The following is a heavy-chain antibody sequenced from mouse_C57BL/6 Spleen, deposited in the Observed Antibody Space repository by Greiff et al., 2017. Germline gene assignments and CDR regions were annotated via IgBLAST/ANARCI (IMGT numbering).Heavy chain of an antibody. CDR3: AFYDYDRYFDY. CDR1: GYTFTSYW. CDR2: IHPNSGST. J-gene: IGHJ2*01. Sequence: VQLQQPGAELVKPGASVKLSCKASGYTFTSYWMHWVKQRPGQGLEWIGMIHPNSGSTNYNEKFKSKATLTVDKSSSTAYMQLSSLTSEDSAVYYCAFYDYDRYFDYWGQGTTLTVSS. D-gene: IGHD2-4*01. V-gene: IGHV1-64*01.